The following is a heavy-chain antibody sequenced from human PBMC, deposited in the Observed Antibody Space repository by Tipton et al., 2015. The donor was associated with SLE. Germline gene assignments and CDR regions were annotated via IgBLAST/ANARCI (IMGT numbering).Heavy chain of an antibody. CDR2: INHSGRT. CDR1: GGSFSAYY. Sequence: LRLSCAVYGGSFSAYYWSWVRQPPGKGLEWIGEINHSGRTNYNPSLKSRVTISVDTSKTQFSLKLSSVTAADTAVYYCARGRGVRGVISKDFDYWGQGTLVTVSS. CDR3: ARGRGVRGVISKDFDY. J-gene: IGHJ4*02. D-gene: IGHD3-10*01. V-gene: IGHV4-34*01.